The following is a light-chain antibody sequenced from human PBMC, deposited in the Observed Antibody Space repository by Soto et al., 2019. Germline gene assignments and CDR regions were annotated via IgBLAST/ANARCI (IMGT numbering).Light chain of an antibody. V-gene: IGKV1-9*01. CDR1: QGLINY. Sequence: IQLNQSPSSLSASVGDRVTLTCMASQGLINYLVWYQQKPGKAPKLLIYAASTLQSGVPSRFSGSGSGTDFTLTISSLQSEDFAVYYCQQYNSWPLTFGGVRKVDI. J-gene: IGKJ4*01. CDR2: AAS. CDR3: QQYNSWPLT.